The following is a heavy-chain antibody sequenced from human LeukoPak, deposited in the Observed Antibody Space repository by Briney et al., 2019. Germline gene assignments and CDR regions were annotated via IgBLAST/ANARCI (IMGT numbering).Heavy chain of an antibody. CDR3: ARRPYYDFWSGYTFDY. CDR2: IYYSGGT. Sequence: SETPSLTCTVSGGSISSSSYYWGWIRQPPGKGLEWIGSIYYSGGTYYNPSLKSRVTISVDTSKNQFSLKLSSVTAADTAVYYCARRPYYDFWSGYTFDYWGQGTLVTVSS. CDR1: GGSISSSSYY. V-gene: IGHV4-39*01. D-gene: IGHD3-3*01. J-gene: IGHJ4*02.